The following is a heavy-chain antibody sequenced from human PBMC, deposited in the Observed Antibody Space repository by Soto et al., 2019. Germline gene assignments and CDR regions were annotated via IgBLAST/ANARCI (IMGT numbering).Heavy chain of an antibody. Sequence: QVQLQQWGAGLLKPSETLSLTCAVYGGSFSGYYWSWIRQPPGKGLEWIGEINHSGSTNYNPSLKSRVTISVDTSKNQCSLKLSSVTAADTAVYYCARVRCSGGSCYPAKKNFDYWGQGTLVTVSS. V-gene: IGHV4-34*01. J-gene: IGHJ4*02. CDR3: ARVRCSGGSCYPAKKNFDY. CDR2: INHSGST. D-gene: IGHD2-15*01. CDR1: GGSFSGYY.